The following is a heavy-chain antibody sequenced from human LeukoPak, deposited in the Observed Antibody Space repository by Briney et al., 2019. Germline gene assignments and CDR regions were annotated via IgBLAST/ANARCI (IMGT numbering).Heavy chain of an antibody. CDR2: IYSGDTTA. CDR3: ARISRIAVASFDF. CDR1: GFTFSSYE. Sequence: GRTLRPSCAASGFTFSSYEMSWVRQAPGRGLERISYIYSGDTTAYYADSVRGRFTISRDNAKNTLYLQMNGLTAEDTAVYYCARISRIAVASFDFWGQGTLVTVSS. J-gene: IGHJ4*02. V-gene: IGHV3-48*03. D-gene: IGHD6-19*01.